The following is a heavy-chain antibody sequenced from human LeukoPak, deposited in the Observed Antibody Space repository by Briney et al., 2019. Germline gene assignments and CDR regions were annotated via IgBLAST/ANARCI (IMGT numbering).Heavy chain of an antibody. CDR3: ARDDYAYGMAV. V-gene: IGHV3-53*01. Sequence: PGGSLRLSCAASGFTVSSNYMSWVRQAPGKGLEWVSVIYSGGSTYYADSVKGRFTISRDNSKNTLYLQMNSLRVEDTAVYYCARDDYAYGMAVWGQGPTVTVSS. J-gene: IGHJ6*02. CDR1: GFTVSSNY. CDR2: IYSGGST.